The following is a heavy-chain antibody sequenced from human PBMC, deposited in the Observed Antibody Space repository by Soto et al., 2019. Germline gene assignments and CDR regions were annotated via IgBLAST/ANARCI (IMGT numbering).Heavy chain of an antibody. CDR3: ARDTTRYRYSGSYPDY. J-gene: IGHJ4*02. CDR2: INAGNGNT. CDR1: GYTFTSYA. D-gene: IGHD1-26*01. V-gene: IGHV1-3*01. Sequence: GASVKVSWKASGYTFTSYAMHWVRQAPGQRLEWMGWINAGNGNTEYSQKFQGRVTITRDTSASTAYMELSSLRSEDMAVYYCARDTTRYRYSGSYPDYWGQGTLVTVSS.